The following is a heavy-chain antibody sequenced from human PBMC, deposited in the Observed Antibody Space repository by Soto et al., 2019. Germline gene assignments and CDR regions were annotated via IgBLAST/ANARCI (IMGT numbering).Heavy chain of an antibody. J-gene: IGHJ3*02. Sequence: EVQLVESGGDLVQPGGSLRLSCAASGFTLSGHWMHWVRQVPGKGLEWVSRINTDGGSSAYADSVKGRFTISRDNAKNTLYLQMNGLRAEDTAVYYCAREAGYCSRTSCYRRAFDTWGQGTTVTVSS. CDR2: INTDGGSS. V-gene: IGHV3-74*03. D-gene: IGHD2-2*01. CDR3: AREAGYCSRTSCYRRAFDT. CDR1: GFTLSGHW.